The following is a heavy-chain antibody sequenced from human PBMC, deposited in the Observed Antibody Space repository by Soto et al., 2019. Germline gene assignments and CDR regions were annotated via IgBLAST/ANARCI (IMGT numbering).Heavy chain of an antibody. V-gene: IGHV3-33*01. CDR1: GFTFSSYG. J-gene: IGHJ6*02. CDR3: ARALGGMDV. CDR2: IWYDGSNK. Sequence: QVQLVESGGGVVQPGRSLRLSCAASGFTFSSYGMHWVRQAPGKGLEWVAVIWYDGSNKYYADSVKGRFTISRDNSKNTLYLQMNSRRAEDTAVYYWARALGGMDVWGQGTTVTVSS.